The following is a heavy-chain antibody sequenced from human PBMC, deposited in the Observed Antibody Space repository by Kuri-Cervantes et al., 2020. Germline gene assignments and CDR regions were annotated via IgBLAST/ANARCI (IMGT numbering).Heavy chain of an antibody. D-gene: IGHD3-22*01. Sequence: GGSLRLSCAASGFTVSSNYMSWVRQAPGKGLEWASVIYSGGSTYYADSVKGRFTISRDNSKNTLYLQMNSLRAEDTAVYYCARGGGWENYYDSSGYYDFDYWGQGTLVTVSS. CDR1: GFTVSSNY. V-gene: IGHV3-66*01. CDR2: IYSGGST. J-gene: IGHJ4*02. CDR3: ARGGGWENYYDSSGYYDFDY.